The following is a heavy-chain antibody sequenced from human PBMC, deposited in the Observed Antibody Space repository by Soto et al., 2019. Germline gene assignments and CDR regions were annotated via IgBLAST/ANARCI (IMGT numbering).Heavy chain of an antibody. CDR2: LHSDGSTT. J-gene: IGHJ6*02. CDR1: GFILSSYW. CDR3: ARALPTTTRGGYYYAYDRDV. V-gene: IGHV3-74*03. Sequence: EVQLVESGGGLVQPGGSLRLSCAASGFILSSYWMHWVRQVPGKGLVWVSRLHSDGSTTTYAGSVKGRFTISRDNPKNTLYLQRNSLRAAGTDVYYCARALPTTTRGGYYYAYDRDVWGQGATVTVSS. D-gene: IGHD1-26*01.